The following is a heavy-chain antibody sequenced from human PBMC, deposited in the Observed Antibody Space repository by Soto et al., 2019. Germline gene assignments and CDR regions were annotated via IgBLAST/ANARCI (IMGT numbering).Heavy chain of an antibody. V-gene: IGHV1-69*01. Sequence: QVQLVQSGAEVKKPGSSVKVSCKASGGTFSSYAISWVRQAPGQGLEWMGGIIPIFGTANYAQKLQGRVTITADESTSTAYMELSSLRSEDTAVYYCARDGWLYYDSTSQGMDVWGQGTTVTVSS. D-gene: IGHD3-22*01. CDR2: IIPIFGTA. J-gene: IGHJ6*02. CDR1: GGTFSSYA. CDR3: ARDGWLYYDSTSQGMDV.